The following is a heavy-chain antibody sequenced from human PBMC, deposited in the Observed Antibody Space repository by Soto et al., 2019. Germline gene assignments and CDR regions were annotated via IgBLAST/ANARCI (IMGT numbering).Heavy chain of an antibody. J-gene: IGHJ4*02. V-gene: IGHV3-23*01. D-gene: IGHD1-1*01. CDR2: INGGGGSP. CDR3: AKVRNTSGKVPHIDS. Sequence: GGSLRLSCAASGFSFSSYAMSWVRQAPGKGLEWVSTINGGGGSPYYADSVKGRFTISRDNSKNPLYLQMNSLRAEDTAVYYCAKVRNTSGKVPHIDSWGEGTRFTVP. CDR1: GFSFSSYA.